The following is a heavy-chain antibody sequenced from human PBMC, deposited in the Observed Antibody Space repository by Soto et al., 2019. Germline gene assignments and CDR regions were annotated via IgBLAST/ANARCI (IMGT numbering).Heavy chain of an antibody. CDR3: ARAVDTAMVTGNWFDP. J-gene: IGHJ5*02. CDR1: GGSISSYY. D-gene: IGHD5-18*01. Sequence: ASETLSLTCTVSGGSISSYYWSWIRQPPGKGLEWIGYIYYSGSTNYNPSLKSRVTISVDTSKNQFSLKLSSVTAADTAVYYCARAVDTAMVTGNWFDPWGQGTLVTVSS. CDR2: IYYSGST. V-gene: IGHV4-59*01.